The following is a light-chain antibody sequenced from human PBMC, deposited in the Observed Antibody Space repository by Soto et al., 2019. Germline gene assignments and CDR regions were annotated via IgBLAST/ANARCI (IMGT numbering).Light chain of an antibody. Sequence: QSALAQPASVSGSPGQSITISCTGTSSDVGGYDYVSWYQQHPGKAPKFMIYEVTNRPSGVSHRFSGSKSGNTASLTISALQAEAEADYYCSSYTTSSTYVFGTGTKVTVL. J-gene: IGLJ1*01. CDR3: SSYTTSSTYV. CDR2: EVT. CDR1: SSDVGGYDY. V-gene: IGLV2-14*01.